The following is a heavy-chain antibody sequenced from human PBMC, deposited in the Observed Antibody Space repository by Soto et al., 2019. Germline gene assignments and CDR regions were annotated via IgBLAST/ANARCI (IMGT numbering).Heavy chain of an antibody. J-gene: IGHJ6*02. CDR3: ARDMQDYSYPYYYYYGMDV. D-gene: IGHD2-15*01. CDR2: IYHSGST. V-gene: IGHV4-4*02. CDR1: GGSISSSNW. Sequence: QVQLQESGPGLVKPSGTLSLTCAVSGGSISSSNWWSWVRQPPGKGLEWIGEIYHSGSTNYNPSLKSRVTISVDKSKYQFSLKLSSVTAADTAVYYCARDMQDYSYPYYYYYGMDVWGQGTTVTVSS.